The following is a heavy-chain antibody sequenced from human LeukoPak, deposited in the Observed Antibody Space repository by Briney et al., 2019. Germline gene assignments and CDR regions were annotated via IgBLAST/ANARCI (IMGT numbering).Heavy chain of an antibody. CDR2: ISYDGSNK. J-gene: IGHJ4*02. V-gene: IGHV3-30-3*01. D-gene: IGHD3-22*01. CDR3: AMSSGYYYIHY. CDR1: GFTFSTYA. Sequence: GGSLRLSCAASGFTFSTYAMHWVRQAPGKGLEWVAVISYDGSNKYYADSVKGRFTISRDNSKNTLYLQMNSLRAEDTAVYYCAMSSGYYYIHYWRQGTLATVSS.